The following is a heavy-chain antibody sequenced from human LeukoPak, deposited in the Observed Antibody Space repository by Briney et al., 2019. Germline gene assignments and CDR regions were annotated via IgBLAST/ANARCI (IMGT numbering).Heavy chain of an antibody. Sequence: PSETLSLTCTVSGGSISSSSYYWGWIRQPPGKGLEWIGSIYYSGSTYYNPSLKSRVTISVDTSKNQFSLKLSSVTAADTAVYYCARHRDSGWYSSWFDPWGQGTLVTVSS. CDR2: IYYSGST. D-gene: IGHD6-19*01. CDR3: ARHRDSGWYSSWFDP. V-gene: IGHV4-39*01. CDR1: GGSISSSSYY. J-gene: IGHJ5*02.